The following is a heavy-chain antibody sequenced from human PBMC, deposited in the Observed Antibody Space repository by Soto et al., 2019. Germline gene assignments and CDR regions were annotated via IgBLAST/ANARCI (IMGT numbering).Heavy chain of an antibody. V-gene: IGHV1-18*01. CDR3: ARDLGYCSSTSCLFAFDS. D-gene: IGHD2-2*01. CDR2: ISAYNGNT. J-gene: IGHJ3*02. Sequence: QVQLVQSGAEVKKPGASVKVSCKASGYTFTSYGISWVRQAPGQGLEWMEWISAYNGNTNYAQKLLGRVTITTDTSTSTAYMELRSLRSDDRAVDYCARDLGYCSSTSCLFAFDSWGQGTMVTVSS. CDR1: GYTFTSYG.